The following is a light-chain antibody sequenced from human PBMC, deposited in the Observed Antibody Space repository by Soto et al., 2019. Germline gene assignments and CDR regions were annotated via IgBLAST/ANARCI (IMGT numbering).Light chain of an antibody. J-gene: IGKJ5*01. CDR3: QQYYSYPRT. CDR2: AAS. CDR1: QDIRKY. Sequence: IQMTQSASSLSASFGDRVTITRQASQDIRKYLAWYQQKQGKAPKLLIYAASTLQSGVPSRFSGSGYGTDFNLTISCLQSEDFATYYCQQYYSYPRTFGQGTRLEI. V-gene: IGKV1-8*01.